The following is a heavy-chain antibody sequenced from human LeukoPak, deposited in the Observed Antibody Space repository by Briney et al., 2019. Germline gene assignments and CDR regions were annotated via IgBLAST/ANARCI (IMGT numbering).Heavy chain of an antibody. D-gene: IGHD3-10*01. CDR2: IYHSGST. CDR3: ATGITEAAPTH. J-gene: IGHJ4*02. CDR1: GGSISSGGYS. Sequence: SQTLSRTCAVSGGSISSGGYSWSWIRQPPGKGLEWIGYIYHSGSTYYNPSLKSRVTISVDRSKNQFSPKLSSVTAADTAVYYCATGITEAAPTHWGQGTLVTVSS. V-gene: IGHV4-30-2*01.